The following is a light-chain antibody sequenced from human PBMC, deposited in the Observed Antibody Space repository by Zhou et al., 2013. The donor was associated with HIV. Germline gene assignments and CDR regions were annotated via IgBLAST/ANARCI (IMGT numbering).Light chain of an antibody. CDR3: LQDFSYPWA. V-gene: IGKV1-6*01. J-gene: IGKJ1*01. CDR1: QGVGND. CDR2: GGS. Sequence: AVQITQSPPSLSASVGDKITITCRASQGVGNDLAWFQQKPGRAPNLLIYGGSTLQSGVPSRFSGTGSGRDFNLIITGLEPEDFAIYYCLQDFSYPWAFGQGTRVEVK.